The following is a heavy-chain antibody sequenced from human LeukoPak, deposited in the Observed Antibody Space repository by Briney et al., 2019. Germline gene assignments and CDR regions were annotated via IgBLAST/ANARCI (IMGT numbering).Heavy chain of an antibody. D-gene: IGHD6-19*01. CDR3: ARWGLRVAGGHYYYGMDV. Sequence: SETLSLTCTVSGGSISSYYWSWIRQPPGKGLGWIGYIYYSGSTNYNPSLKSRVTISVDTSKNQFSLKLSSVTAADTAVYYCARWGLRVAGGHYYYGMDVWGQGTTVTVSS. CDR2: IYYSGST. V-gene: IGHV4-59*08. J-gene: IGHJ6*02. CDR1: GGSISSYY.